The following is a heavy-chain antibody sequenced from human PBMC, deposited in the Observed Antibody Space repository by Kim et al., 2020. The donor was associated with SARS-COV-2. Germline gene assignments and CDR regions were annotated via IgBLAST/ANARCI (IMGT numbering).Heavy chain of an antibody. J-gene: IGHJ4*02. CDR1: GFTFSSYA. CDR3: AKGNSPPPLWFGEILGESFDY. D-gene: IGHD3-10*01. V-gene: IGHV3-23*01. CDR2: ISGSGGST. Sequence: GGSLRLSCAASGFTFSSYAMSWVRQAPGKGLEWVSAISGSGGSTYYADSVKGRFTISRDNSKNTLYLQMNSLRAEDTAVYYCAKGNSPPPLWFGEILGESFDYWGQGTLVTVSS.